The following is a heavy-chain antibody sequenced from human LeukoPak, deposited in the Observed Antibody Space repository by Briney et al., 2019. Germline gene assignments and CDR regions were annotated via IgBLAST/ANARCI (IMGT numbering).Heavy chain of an antibody. V-gene: IGHV4-38-2*02. D-gene: IGHD6-13*01. J-gene: IGHJ5*02. CDR3: ARQYSNNWYDDRGWFGP. Sequence: SETLSLTCTVSGYSISSDYYWAWIRRPPGKGLEWIGRIYPSGSTYYNPSLKSRVTLSVGTPKKQFSLKLSSVAAAVTAVYYCARQYSNNWYDDRGWFGPWGQGTLVTVSS. CDR2: IYPSGST. CDR1: GYSISSDYY.